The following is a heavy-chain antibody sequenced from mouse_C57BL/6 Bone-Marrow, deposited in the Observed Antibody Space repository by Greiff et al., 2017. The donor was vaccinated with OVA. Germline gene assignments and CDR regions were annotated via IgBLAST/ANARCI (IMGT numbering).Heavy chain of an antibody. CDR2: IHPNSGST. CDR1: GYTFTSYW. J-gene: IGHJ2*01. CDR3: ASPSYYGSSYDY. D-gene: IGHD1-1*01. V-gene: IGHV1-64*01. Sequence: QVQLQQSGAELVKPGASVKLSCKASGYTFTSYWMHWVKQRPGQGLEWIGMIHPNSGSTNYNEKFKSKATLTVDKSSSTAYMQLSSLTSEDSAVYYCASPSYYGSSYDYWGQGTTLTVSS.